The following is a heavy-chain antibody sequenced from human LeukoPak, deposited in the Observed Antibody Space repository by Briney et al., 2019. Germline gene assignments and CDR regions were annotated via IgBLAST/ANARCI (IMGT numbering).Heavy chain of an antibody. CDR2: INHSGST. Sequence: SETLSLTCAVYGGSFSGYYWSWIPQPPGKGLEWIGEINHSGSTNYNPSLKSRVTISVDTSKNQFSLKLSSVTAADTAVYYCARVISSSLDYWGQGTLVTVSS. D-gene: IGHD6-13*01. CDR3: ARVISSSLDY. J-gene: IGHJ4*02. V-gene: IGHV4-34*01. CDR1: GGSFSGYY.